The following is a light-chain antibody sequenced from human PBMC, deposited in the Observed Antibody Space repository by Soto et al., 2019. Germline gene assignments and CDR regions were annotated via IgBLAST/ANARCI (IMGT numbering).Light chain of an antibody. Sequence: QSVLTQPRSVSGSPGQSVTISCTATSSDVGGYNYVSWYQHHPGKAPKLMIYDVDKRPSGVPGRFSGSKSGNTASLTISGLKAEDEADYYCCSYAGSYPFVFGSGTKVTV. CDR1: SSDVGGYNY. J-gene: IGLJ1*01. V-gene: IGLV2-11*01. CDR3: CSYAGSYPFV. CDR2: DVD.